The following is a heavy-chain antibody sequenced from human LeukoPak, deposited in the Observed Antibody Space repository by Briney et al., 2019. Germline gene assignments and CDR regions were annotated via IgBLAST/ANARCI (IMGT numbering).Heavy chain of an antibody. Sequence: GGSLRLSCTTSGFTFGDYAMSWVRQAPGKGLEWVASINQDQNEIHYVDSVRGRFTISRDNAKNSLYRQMNSLTGEDTALYYCVRAHNPGGWFDPWGQGTLVTVSS. V-gene: IGHV3-7*04. D-gene: IGHD3-10*01. CDR2: INQDQNEI. CDR3: VRAHNPGGWFDP. J-gene: IGHJ5*02. CDR1: GFTFGDYA.